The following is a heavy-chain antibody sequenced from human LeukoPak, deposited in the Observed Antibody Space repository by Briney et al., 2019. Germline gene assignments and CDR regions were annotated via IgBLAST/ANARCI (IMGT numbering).Heavy chain of an antibody. CDR3: ARDRGGSYFAIDY. Sequence: GGSLRLSCAASGFTFSSYSMNWVRQAPGKGLEWVSFISSSSSTIYYADSVKGRFTISRDNAKNSLYLQMNSLRAEDTAVYYCARDRGGSYFAIDYWGQGTLVTVSS. CDR1: GFTFSSYS. V-gene: IGHV3-48*04. J-gene: IGHJ4*02. D-gene: IGHD1-26*01. CDR2: ISSSSSTI.